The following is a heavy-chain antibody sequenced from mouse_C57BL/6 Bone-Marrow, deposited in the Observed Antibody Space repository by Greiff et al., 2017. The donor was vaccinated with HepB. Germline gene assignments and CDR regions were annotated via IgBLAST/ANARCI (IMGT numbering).Heavy chain of an antibody. D-gene: IGHD2-5*01. Sequence: QVQLQQPGPELVKPGASVKLSCKASGYTFNSYWMHWVKQRPGQGLEWIGNINPSNGGTNYNEKFKSKATLTVDKSSSTAYMQLSSLTSEDSAVYYCARWGTVVPTEYFDVWGTGTTVTVSS. J-gene: IGHJ1*03. CDR3: ARWGTVVPTEYFDV. CDR1: GYTFNSYW. V-gene: IGHV1-53*01. CDR2: INPSNGGT.